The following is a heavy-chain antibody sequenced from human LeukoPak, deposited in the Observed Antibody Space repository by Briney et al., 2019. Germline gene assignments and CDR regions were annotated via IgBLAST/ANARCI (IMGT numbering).Heavy chain of an antibody. V-gene: IGHV3-33*01. CDR2: IWYDGSNK. Sequence: PGGSLRLSCAASGFTFSSYGMHWVRQAPGKGLEWVAVIWYDGSNKYYADSVKGRFTISRDNSKNTLYLQMNSLRAEDTAVYYCARARIAARRYGMDVWGQGTTVTVSS. CDR3: ARARIAARRYGMDV. CDR1: GFTFSSYG. J-gene: IGHJ6*02. D-gene: IGHD6-6*01.